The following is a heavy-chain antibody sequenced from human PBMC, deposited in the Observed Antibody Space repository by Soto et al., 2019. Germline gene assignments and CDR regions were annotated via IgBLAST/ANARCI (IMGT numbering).Heavy chain of an antibody. V-gene: IGHV3-48*01. CDR2: ISSSSSTI. Sequence: GGSLRLSCAASGFTFSSYSMNWVRQAPGKGLEWVSYISSSSSTIYYADSVKGRFTISRDNAKNSLYLQMNSLRAEDTAVYYCARDRVTIFGVVNLPDAFDIWGQGTMVTVSS. D-gene: IGHD3-3*01. CDR1: GFTFSSYS. J-gene: IGHJ3*02. CDR3: ARDRVTIFGVVNLPDAFDI.